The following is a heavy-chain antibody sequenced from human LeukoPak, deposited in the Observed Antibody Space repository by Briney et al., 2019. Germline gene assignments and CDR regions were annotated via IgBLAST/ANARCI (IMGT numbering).Heavy chain of an antibody. CDR3: ARVIKGYIVVVPAATGRGYFDY. D-gene: IGHD2-2*01. J-gene: IGHJ4*02. CDR1: GGSFSGYY. Sequence: SETLSLTCAVYGGSFSGYYWSWLRQPPGKGLEWIGEINHSGSTNYNPSLKSRVTISVDTSKNQFSLKLSSVTAADTAVYYCARVIKGYIVVVPAATGRGYFDYWGQGTLVTVSS. CDR2: INHSGST. V-gene: IGHV4-34*01.